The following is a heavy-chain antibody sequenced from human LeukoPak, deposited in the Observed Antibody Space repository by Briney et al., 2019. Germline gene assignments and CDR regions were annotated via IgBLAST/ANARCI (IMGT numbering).Heavy chain of an antibody. D-gene: IGHD6-19*01. V-gene: IGHV3-72*01. Sequence: GGSLRLSCAASGFSFSDHYMDWVRQAPGKGLEWVGRAKNEANSYTTLYAASVKGKFTISRDDSKNSLYLQMNSLRAEDTAVYYCQLAVAVPGDYFDYWGQGTLVTVSS. J-gene: IGHJ4*02. CDR1: GFSFSDHY. CDR2: AKNEANSYTT. CDR3: QLAVAVPGDYFDY.